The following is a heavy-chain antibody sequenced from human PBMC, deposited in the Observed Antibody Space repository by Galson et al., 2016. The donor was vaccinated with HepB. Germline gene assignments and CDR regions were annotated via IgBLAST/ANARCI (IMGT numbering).Heavy chain of an antibody. CDR2: ISSGGDFT. D-gene: IGHD3-16*01. V-gene: IGHV3-11*05. Sequence: SLRLSCAASGFTFGDHYMSWIRQAPGKGLEWISFISSGGDFTAYADSVKGRFTISRDNDKKSLSPQMNSLRVEDTAVYYCAREWGQLGTADWFDPWGQGALVTVSS. CDR1: GFTFGDHY. J-gene: IGHJ5*02. CDR3: AREWGQLGTADWFDP.